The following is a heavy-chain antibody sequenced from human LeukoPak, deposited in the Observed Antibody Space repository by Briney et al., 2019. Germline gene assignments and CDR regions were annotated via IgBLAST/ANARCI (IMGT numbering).Heavy chain of an antibody. CDR3: ARGWFDP. Sequence: GGSLRLSCAASGFTFSRYWMSWVRQAPGKGLEWVANIKQDGSEKYYVDSVKGRFTISKDNAKNSLYLQMNSLRAEDTAVYYCARGWFDPWGQGTLVTVSS. J-gene: IGHJ5*02. CDR2: IKQDGSEK. V-gene: IGHV3-7*01. CDR1: GFTFSRYW.